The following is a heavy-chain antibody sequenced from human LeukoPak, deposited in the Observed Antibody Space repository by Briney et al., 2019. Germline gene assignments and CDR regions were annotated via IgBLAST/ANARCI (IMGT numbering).Heavy chain of an antibody. CDR2: TYYRSKWYT. V-gene: IGHV6-1*01. J-gene: IGHJ3*02. CDR1: GDSVSSNTAA. Sequence: SQTLSLTCAISGDSVSSNTAAWNWIRQSPSRGLEWLGRTYYRSKWYTEYALSVKSRITINPDTSKNQFSLQLNSVAPEDTAVYYCAGGSSAFDIRGQGTMVTVSS. CDR3: AGGSSAFDI.